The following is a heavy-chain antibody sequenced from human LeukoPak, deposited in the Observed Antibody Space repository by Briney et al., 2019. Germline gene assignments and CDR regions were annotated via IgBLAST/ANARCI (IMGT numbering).Heavy chain of an antibody. V-gene: IGHV3-7*01. CDR3: ARDAGWNRFDY. Sequence: PGGSLRLSCAASGFTFSRSWMSWVRQAPGKGLEWVANIKEDGGEKNYVDSVKGRFTISRDNTKNSLFLQMNSLRVEDTAVYYCARDAGWNRFDYWGQGTLVTVSS. CDR2: IKEDGGEK. CDR1: GFTFSRSW. J-gene: IGHJ4*02. D-gene: IGHD1-1*01.